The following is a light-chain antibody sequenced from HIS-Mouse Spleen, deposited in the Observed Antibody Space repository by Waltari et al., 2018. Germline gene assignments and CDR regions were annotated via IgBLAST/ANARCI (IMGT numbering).Light chain of an antibody. V-gene: IGLV3-25*03. CDR3: QSADSSGTYV. Sequence: SYELTQPPSVSVSPGQTARITCSGDALPKQYAYWYQQKPGQAPVLVRYKDSERPSGIPERFSGSSSGTTGTLTISGVQAEDEADYYCQSADSSGTYVFGTGTKVTVL. CDR1: ALPKQY. J-gene: IGLJ1*01. CDR2: KDS.